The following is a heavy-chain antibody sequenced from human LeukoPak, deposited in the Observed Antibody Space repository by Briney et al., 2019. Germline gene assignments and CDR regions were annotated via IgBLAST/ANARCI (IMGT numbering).Heavy chain of an antibody. Sequence: PSETLSLTCTVSGGSISSYYWSWIRQPAGKGVVWIGRIYTSGSTDYNPSLKSRVTMSVDASKNQFSLKLSSVTAADTAVYYCARVSSSSPYFDYWGQGTLVTVSS. J-gene: IGHJ4*02. CDR2: IYTSGST. CDR1: GGSISSYY. CDR3: ARVSSSSPYFDY. V-gene: IGHV4-4*07. D-gene: IGHD6-6*01.